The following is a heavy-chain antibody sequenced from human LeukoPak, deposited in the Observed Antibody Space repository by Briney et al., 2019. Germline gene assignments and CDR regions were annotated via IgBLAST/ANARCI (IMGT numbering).Heavy chain of an antibody. CDR1: GYTFTGYY. J-gene: IGHJ4*02. Sequence: ASVTVSCKASGYTFTGYYMHRVRQAPGQGLEWMGWINPNSGGTNYAQKFQGRVTMTRDTSISTAYMELSRLRSDDTAVYYCARTRIGLWFGELFCFDYWGQGTLATVSS. CDR3: ARTRIGLWFGELFCFDY. D-gene: IGHD3-10*01. CDR2: INPNSGGT. V-gene: IGHV1-2*02.